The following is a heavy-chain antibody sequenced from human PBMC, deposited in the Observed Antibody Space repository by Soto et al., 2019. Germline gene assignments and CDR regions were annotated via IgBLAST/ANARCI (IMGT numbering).Heavy chain of an antibody. CDR2: IYYSGST. V-gene: IGHV4-59*02. Sequence: SETLSLTCTVSGGSVSSYYWSWIRQPPGKGLEWIGYIYYSGSTNYNPSLKSRVTISVDTSKNQFSLKLSSVTAADTAVYYCARYTVTSAGWAFDIWGQGTMVTVSS. CDR1: GGSVSSYY. J-gene: IGHJ3*02. CDR3: ARYTVTSAGWAFDI. D-gene: IGHD4-17*01.